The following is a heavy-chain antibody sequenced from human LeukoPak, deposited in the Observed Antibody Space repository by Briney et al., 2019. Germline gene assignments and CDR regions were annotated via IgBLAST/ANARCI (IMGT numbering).Heavy chain of an antibody. Sequence: PGGSLRLSCAASGFTFSSYGMNWVRQAPGKGLEWVSSVSSSSSYIYYADSVKGRFTISRDNAKNSPSLQMNSLRAEDTAVYYCARDQRATASTGSYFDYWGQGTLVTVSS. CDR3: ARDQRATASTGSYFDY. CDR2: VSSSSSYI. J-gene: IGHJ4*02. V-gene: IGHV3-21*01. D-gene: IGHD1-1*01. CDR1: GFTFSSYG.